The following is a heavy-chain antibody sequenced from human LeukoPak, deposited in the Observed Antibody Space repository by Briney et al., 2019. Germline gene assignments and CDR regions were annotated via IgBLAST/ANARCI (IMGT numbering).Heavy chain of an antibody. CDR1: GGSISSYY. J-gene: IGHJ6*02. D-gene: IGHD3-10*01. Sequence: SETLSLTRTVSGGSISSYYWSWIRQPPGKGLEWIGYIYYSGSTNYNPSLKSRVTMSVDTSKNQFSLRLSSVTAADTAVYYCARATYGSGSYDVWGQGTTVTVSS. V-gene: IGHV4-59*08. CDR2: IYYSGST. CDR3: ARATYGSGSYDV.